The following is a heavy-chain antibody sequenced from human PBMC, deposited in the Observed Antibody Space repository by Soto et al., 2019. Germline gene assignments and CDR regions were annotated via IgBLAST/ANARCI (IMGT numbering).Heavy chain of an antibody. J-gene: IGHJ5*02. CDR3: TRPLPGAVNWFDP. D-gene: IGHD1-26*01. CDR1: GFTFSDST. V-gene: IGHV3-73*02. CDR2: IRDKSNNYAT. Sequence: EVQLVESGGGLVQPGGSLTLSCAASGFTFSDSTLHWVRQASGKGLEWVGRIRDKSNNYATSYAATIKCRFTISRDDSRNTAYLHMNRLKTEDTAVYYCTRPLPGAVNWFDPWGQGTLVTVSS.